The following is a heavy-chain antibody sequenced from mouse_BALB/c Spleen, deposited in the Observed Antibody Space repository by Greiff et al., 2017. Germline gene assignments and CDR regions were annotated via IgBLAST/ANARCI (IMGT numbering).Heavy chain of an antibody. CDR3: ASSYCSSLVWYFDV. D-gene: IGHD1-1*01. CDR1: GYTFSSYW. V-gene: IGHV1-9*01. CDR2: ILPGSGST. J-gene: IGHJ1*01. Sequence: VQVVESGAELMKPGASVKISCKATGYTFSSYWIEWVKQRPGHGLEWIGEILPGSGSTNYNEKFKGKATFTADTSSNTAYMQLSSLTSEDSAVYYCASSYCSSLVWYFDVWGAGTTVTVSS.